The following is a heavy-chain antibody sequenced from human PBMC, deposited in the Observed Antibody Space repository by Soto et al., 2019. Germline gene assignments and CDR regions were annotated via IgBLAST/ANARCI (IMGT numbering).Heavy chain of an antibody. Sequence: SVKVSCKASGGTFSSYAISWVRQAPGQGLEWMGGIIPIFGIANYAQKFQGRVTITADKSTSTAYMELSSLRSEDTAVYYCARDIGSSWYVNYYYGMDVWGQGTTVTVSS. D-gene: IGHD6-13*01. V-gene: IGHV1-69*10. CDR2: IIPIFGIA. CDR3: ARDIGSSWYVNYYYGMDV. J-gene: IGHJ6*02. CDR1: GGTFSSYA.